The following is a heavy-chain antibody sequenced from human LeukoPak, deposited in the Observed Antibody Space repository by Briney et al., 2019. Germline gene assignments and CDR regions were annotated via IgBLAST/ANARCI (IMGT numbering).Heavy chain of an antibody. CDR2: IYYSGST. CDR1: GASITSSSYF. D-gene: IGHD2-21*02. CDR3: ARRKGGDFIDN. V-gene: IGHV4-39*01. Sequence: SEALSLTCSVSGASITSSSYFWGWIRQPPGKGLEWIGSIYYSGSTYYNPSLKSRVTISVDTSKNQFSLKLSSVTAADTAVYYCARRKGGDFIDNWGQGALVTVSS. J-gene: IGHJ4*02.